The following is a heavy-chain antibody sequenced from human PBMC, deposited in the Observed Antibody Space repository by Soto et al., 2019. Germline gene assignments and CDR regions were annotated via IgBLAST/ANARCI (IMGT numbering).Heavy chain of an antibody. Sequence: QVQLVQSGAEVEKPGASVKVSCKASGYIISNYGIHWVRQAPGQRLEWMGWFDAGNGNAKYSQKFQGRVTITRDTSASTVYMELRSLISEDTAVYYCTRDHGPGFNWFDPWGQGTLVTVSS. CDR1: GYIISNYG. D-gene: IGHD6-25*01. CDR3: TRDHGPGFNWFDP. V-gene: IGHV1-3*01. J-gene: IGHJ5*02. CDR2: FDAGNGNA.